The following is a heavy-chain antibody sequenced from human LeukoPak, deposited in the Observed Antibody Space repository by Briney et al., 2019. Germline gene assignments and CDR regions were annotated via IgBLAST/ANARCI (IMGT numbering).Heavy chain of an antibody. CDR3: ARARYGGNYYFDY. CDR2: INSDGSST. CDR1: GFTFSSYW. J-gene: IGHJ4*02. Sequence: GGSLRLSCAASGFTFSSYWMHWVRQAPGKWLVWVSRINSDGSSTSHADSVKGRFTISRDNAKNTLYLQMNSLRAEDTAVYYCARARYGGNYYFDYRGQGTLVTVSS. V-gene: IGHV3-74*01. D-gene: IGHD4-23*01.